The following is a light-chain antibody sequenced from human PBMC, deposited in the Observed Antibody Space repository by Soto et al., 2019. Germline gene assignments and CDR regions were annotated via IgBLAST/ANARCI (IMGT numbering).Light chain of an antibody. J-gene: IGLJ3*02. CDR1: SSDVGIYNL. V-gene: IGLV2-23*01. Sequence: QSALTQPASVSGSPGQSITISCTGTSSDVGIYNLVSWYQQHPGKAPKLMIYEGSKRPSGVSNRFSGSKSGNTASLTISGLQVEDEADYYCCSYAGSRVFGGGTKVTVL. CDR2: EGS. CDR3: CSYAGSRV.